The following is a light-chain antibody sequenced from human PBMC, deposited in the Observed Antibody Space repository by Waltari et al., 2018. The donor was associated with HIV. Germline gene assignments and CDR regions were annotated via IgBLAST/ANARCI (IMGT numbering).Light chain of an antibody. V-gene: IGLV2-23*02. CDR3: CSYAGSSIL. Sequence: QSALTQPASVSGSPGQSITISCTGTSSDLGSYNLVSWYQQHPGKAPKLMIYDVTKRPSGVSNRFSGSKSGNTASLTISGLQAEDEADYYCCSYAGSSILFGGGTKLTVL. CDR1: SSDLGSYNL. J-gene: IGLJ2*01. CDR2: DVT.